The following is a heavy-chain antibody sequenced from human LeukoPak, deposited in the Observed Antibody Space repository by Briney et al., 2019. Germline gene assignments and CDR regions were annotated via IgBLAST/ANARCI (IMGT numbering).Heavy chain of an antibody. J-gene: IGHJ4*02. V-gene: IGHV3-30*03. CDR3: ARDYYDSSGFTY. Sequence: PGGSLRLCCAASGFTFSSYGMHWVRQAPGKGLEWVAVISYDGSNKYYADSVKGRFTISRDNSKNTLYLQMNSLRAEDTAVYYCARDYYDSSGFTYWGQGTLVTVSS. CDR2: ISYDGSNK. D-gene: IGHD3-22*01. CDR1: GFTFSSYG.